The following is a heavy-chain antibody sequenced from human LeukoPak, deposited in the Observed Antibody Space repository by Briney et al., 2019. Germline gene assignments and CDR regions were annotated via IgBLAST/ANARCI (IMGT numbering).Heavy chain of an antibody. CDR3: AKQLGYCSDGSCYFPY. CDR1: GFTFSGSA. J-gene: IGHJ4*02. V-gene: IGHV3-23*01. Sequence: GGSLRLSCAASGFTFSGSAMSWVRQAPGKELEWVSAISNNGGYTYYADSVQGRFTISRDNSKSTLCLQMNSLRAEDTAVYYCAKQLGYCSDGSCYFPYWGQGTLVTVSS. D-gene: IGHD2-15*01. CDR2: ISNNGGYT.